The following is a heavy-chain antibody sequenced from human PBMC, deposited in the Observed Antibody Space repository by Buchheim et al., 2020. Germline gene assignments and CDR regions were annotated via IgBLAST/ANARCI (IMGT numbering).Heavy chain of an antibody. Sequence: QLQLVESGGGVVQPGRSLRLSCAVSGIPFSDYAMHWARQVAGKGLEWVAVISNDGSNEYYADSVKGRFTIPREHSRSTLYLQMNSLRTEDTAVYHCAKAGCSAANCYTNWWGPGTL. D-gene: IGHD2-2*02. CDR2: ISNDGSNE. J-gene: IGHJ4*02. CDR1: GIPFSDYA. CDR3: AKAGCSAANCYTNW. V-gene: IGHV3-30*04.